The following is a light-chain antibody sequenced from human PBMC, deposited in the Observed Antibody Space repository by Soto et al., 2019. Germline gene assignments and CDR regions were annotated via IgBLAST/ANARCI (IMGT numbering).Light chain of an antibody. J-gene: IGLJ2*01. Sequence: QSALTQPPSASGSPGQSVTISCTGTSSDVGGYNYVSWYQQHPGKAPKLMIYEVSKRPSGVPDRFSGSKSGNTASLTVSGLQVEDEADYYCSSFEASNNLLFVGGTKVTVL. CDR2: EVS. V-gene: IGLV2-8*01. CDR1: SSDVGGYNY. CDR3: SSFEASNNLL.